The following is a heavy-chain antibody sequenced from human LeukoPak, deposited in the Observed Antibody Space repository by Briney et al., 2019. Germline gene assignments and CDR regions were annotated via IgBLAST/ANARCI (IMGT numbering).Heavy chain of an antibody. CDR2: INHSGST. Sequence: SETLSLTCAVYGGSFSGYYWSWIRQPPGKGLEWIGEINHSGSTNYNPSLKSRVTISVDTSKNQFSLKLSSVTAADTAVYYCAFHGYDSSGYYQDYWGQGTLVTVSS. CDR1: GGSFSGYY. CDR3: AFHGYDSSGYYQDY. D-gene: IGHD3-22*01. V-gene: IGHV4-34*01. J-gene: IGHJ4*02.